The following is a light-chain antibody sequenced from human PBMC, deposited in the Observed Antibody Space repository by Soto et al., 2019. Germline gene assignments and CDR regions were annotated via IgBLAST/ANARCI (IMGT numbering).Light chain of an antibody. CDR2: GAS. CDR1: RSVGSN. V-gene: IGKV3D-15*01. J-gene: IGKJ2*01. CDR3: QQYNNWPYT. Sequence: EIVMTQSPATLSVSPGERATLSCRASRSVGSNLAWYQKKPGQAPRLLIYGASTRATGIPARFSGSGSGTEFTLTISSLQSEDFAAYSCQQYNNWPYTFGQGTKLEIK.